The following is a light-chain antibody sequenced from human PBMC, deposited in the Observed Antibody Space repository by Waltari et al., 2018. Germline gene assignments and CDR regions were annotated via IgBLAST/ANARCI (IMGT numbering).Light chain of an antibody. Sequence: DIQMTQSPSSLSASVGDRVTITCRASQSISTYLNWYQEKPGKAPQLLIYAASRLQSVVPSRFSGSGSGTDFTLTISSLQPEDFATYYCQQTYISPQTFGQGTKVEIK. V-gene: IGKV1-39*01. CDR1: QSISTY. CDR3: QQTYISPQT. J-gene: IGKJ1*01. CDR2: AAS.